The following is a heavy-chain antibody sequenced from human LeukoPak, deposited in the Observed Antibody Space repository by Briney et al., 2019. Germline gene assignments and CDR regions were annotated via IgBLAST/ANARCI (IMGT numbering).Heavy chain of an antibody. D-gene: IGHD3-10*01. V-gene: IGHV1-2*02. CDR1: GYTFTAYY. J-gene: IGHJ4*02. Sequence: ASVKVSCKASGYTFTAYYLHWVRQAPGQGLEWMGWISTNSGSTNFAQKFKGRVTMTRYTYIATAYMDLTTLRSDDTAVYYCAREWNKYGSGSYFKLWGQGTLVTVSS. CDR2: ISTNSGST. CDR3: AREWNKYGSGSYFKL.